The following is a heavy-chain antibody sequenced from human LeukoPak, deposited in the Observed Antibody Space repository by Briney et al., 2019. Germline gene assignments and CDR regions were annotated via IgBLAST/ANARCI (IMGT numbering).Heavy chain of an antibody. Sequence: GGSLRLSCAASGFTFSSYWMSWVRQAPGKGLEWVANIKQDGSEKYYVDSVKGRFAISRDNAKNSLYLQMNSLRAEGTAVYYCAKDQRYYGSGSDSYFDYWGQGTLVTVSS. CDR1: GFTFSSYW. CDR2: IKQDGSEK. D-gene: IGHD3-10*01. J-gene: IGHJ4*02. CDR3: AKDQRYYGSGSDSYFDY. V-gene: IGHV3-7*03.